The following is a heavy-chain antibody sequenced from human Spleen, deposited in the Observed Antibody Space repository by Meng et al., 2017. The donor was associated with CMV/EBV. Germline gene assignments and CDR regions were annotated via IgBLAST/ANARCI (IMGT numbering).Heavy chain of an antibody. V-gene: IGHV4-34*01. Sequence: GSFSDHYWSWVRQSPGKGLEWIGEINHSGSTYYNPSLKSRVTLSVDTSKNQFSLRLSSVTAADTAVYYCARGCRNVVFGVVQLRWLDPWAREPWSPSPQ. CDR3: ARGCRNVVFGVVQLRWLDP. D-gene: IGHD3-3*01. CDR2: INHSGST. CDR1: GSFSDHY. J-gene: IGHJ5*02.